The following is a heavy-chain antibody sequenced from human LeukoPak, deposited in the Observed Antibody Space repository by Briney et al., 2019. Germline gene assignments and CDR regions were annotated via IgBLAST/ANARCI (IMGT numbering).Heavy chain of an antibody. CDR2: TYSNGRT. Sequence: GGSLRLSCAASGFTVSSNYMSWVRQAPGKGLEWVSVTYSNGRTYYADSVKGRFTISRDISKNTLYLQMNSLRAEDTSVYYCAKDRHYQSNVLDYWGQGTLVTVSS. D-gene: IGHD3-22*01. CDR3: AKDRHYQSNVLDY. J-gene: IGHJ4*02. CDR1: GFTVSSNY. V-gene: IGHV3-66*03.